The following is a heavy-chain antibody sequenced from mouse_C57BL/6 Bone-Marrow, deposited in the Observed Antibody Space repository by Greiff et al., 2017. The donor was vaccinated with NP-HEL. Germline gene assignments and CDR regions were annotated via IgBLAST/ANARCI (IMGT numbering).Heavy chain of an antibody. Sequence: QVQLKESGPGLVAPSQSLSITCTVSGFSLTSYGVDWVRQPPGKGLEWLGVIWSGGSTNYNSALMSRLSISKDNSKSQVFLKMNSLQTDDTAMYYCAKHFYGKGVDYAMDYWGQGTSVTVSS. D-gene: IGHD2-1*01. CDR2: IWSGGST. V-gene: IGHV2-9*01. CDR3: AKHFYGKGVDYAMDY. CDR1: GFSLTSYG. J-gene: IGHJ4*01.